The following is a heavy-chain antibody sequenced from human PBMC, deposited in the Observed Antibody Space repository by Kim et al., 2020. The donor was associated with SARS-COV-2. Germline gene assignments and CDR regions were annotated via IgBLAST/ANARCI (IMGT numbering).Heavy chain of an antibody. Sequence: SETLSLTCTVSGGSISSGGYYWSWIRQHPGKGLEWIGYIYYSGSTYYNPSLKRRVTISVDTSKNQFSLKLSSVTAADTAVYYCASRVRQQLSRAAYDYWGQGTLVTVSS. D-gene: IGHD6-13*01. CDR3: ASRVRQQLSRAAYDY. V-gene: IGHV4-31*03. J-gene: IGHJ4*02. CDR1: GGSISSGGYY. CDR2: IYYSGST.